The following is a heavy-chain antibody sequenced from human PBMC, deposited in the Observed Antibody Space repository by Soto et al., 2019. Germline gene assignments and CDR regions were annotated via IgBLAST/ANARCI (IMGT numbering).Heavy chain of an antibody. V-gene: IGHV4-31*03. J-gene: IGHJ4*02. D-gene: IGHD3-10*01. Sequence: SETLSLTCTVSGGSISSGGYYWSWIRQHPGKGLEWIGYIYYSGSTYYNPSLKSRVTISVDTSKNQFSLKLSSVTAADTAVYYCARSMVRGVPLDYWGQGTLVTVSS. CDR1: GGSISSGGYY. CDR2: IYYSGST. CDR3: ARSMVRGVPLDY.